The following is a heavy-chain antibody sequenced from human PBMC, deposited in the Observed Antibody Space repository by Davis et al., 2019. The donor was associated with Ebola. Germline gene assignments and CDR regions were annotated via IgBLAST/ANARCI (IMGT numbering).Heavy chain of an antibody. CDR2: IKEDGSKE. V-gene: IGHV3-7*03. J-gene: IGHJ1*01. Sequence: PGGSLRLSCAASGFTSSNYWMSWARQAPGKGLECVAHIKEDGSKEFYVDSVKGRFTISRDNAKSSLYLQMNSLRAEDTAVFYCVRGGSATAYWGQGTPVTVSP. D-gene: IGHD2-15*01. CDR3: VRGGSATAY. CDR1: GFTSSNYW.